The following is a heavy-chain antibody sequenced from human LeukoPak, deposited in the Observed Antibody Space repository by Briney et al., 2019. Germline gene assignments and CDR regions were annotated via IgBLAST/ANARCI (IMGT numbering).Heavy chain of an antibody. Sequence: ASVKVSCKASGGTFSSYTISWVRQAPGQGLEWMGRIIPIVGIANYAQKFQGRVTIIADKSTSTAYMELSSLRSEDTAVYYCARGGYDLVVVVAATQDDYFDYWGQGTLVTVSS. CDR2: IIPIVGIA. CDR3: ARGGYDLVVVVAATQDDYFDY. J-gene: IGHJ4*02. D-gene: IGHD2-15*01. CDR1: GGTFSSYT. V-gene: IGHV1-69*02.